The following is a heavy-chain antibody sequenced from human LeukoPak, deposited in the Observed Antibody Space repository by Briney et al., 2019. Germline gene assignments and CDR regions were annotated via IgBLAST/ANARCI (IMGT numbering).Heavy chain of an antibody. CDR2: IYYSGST. Sequence: SQTLSLTCTVSGGSISSGGYYWSWIRQHPGKGLEWIGYIYYSGSTYYNPSLKSRVTISVDTSKNRFSLKLSSVTAADTAVYYCARAFRWHDSSGYYPDAFDIWGQGTMVTVSS. D-gene: IGHD3-22*01. J-gene: IGHJ3*02. V-gene: IGHV4-31*03. CDR3: ARAFRWHDSSGYYPDAFDI. CDR1: GGSISSGGYY.